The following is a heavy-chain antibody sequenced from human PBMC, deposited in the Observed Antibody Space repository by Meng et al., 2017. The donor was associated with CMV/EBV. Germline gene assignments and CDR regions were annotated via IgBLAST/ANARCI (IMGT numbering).Heavy chain of an antibody. V-gene: IGHV1-69*02. CDR3: ASGGDMTFGVVIMSHYYYYGMDV. CDR1: GGTFSSYT. D-gene: IGHD3-3*01. CDR2: IIPILGIA. Sequence: SVKVSCKASGGTFSSYTISWVRQAPGQGLEWMGRIIPILGIANYAQKFQGRVTITADKSTSTAYMELSSLRSEDTAVYYCASGGDMTFGVVIMSHYYYYGMDVWGQGTTVTVSS. J-gene: IGHJ6*02.